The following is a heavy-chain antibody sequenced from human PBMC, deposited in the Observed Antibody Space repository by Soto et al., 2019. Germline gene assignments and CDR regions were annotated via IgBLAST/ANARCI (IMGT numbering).Heavy chain of an antibody. CDR2: MYNTGST. Sequence: PSDTLSLTCTVARGPISSSYWSSIPQPPGKGLEWIGYMYNTGSTIYNPSLKSRVTISVDTSKNQFSLKLNSVTAADTAVYYCARDLWGYCGADCYPLDVWGQGTTVTVS. CDR1: RGPISSSY. V-gene: IGHV4-59*01. J-gene: IGHJ6*02. D-gene: IGHD2-21*02. CDR3: ARDLWGYCGADCYPLDV.